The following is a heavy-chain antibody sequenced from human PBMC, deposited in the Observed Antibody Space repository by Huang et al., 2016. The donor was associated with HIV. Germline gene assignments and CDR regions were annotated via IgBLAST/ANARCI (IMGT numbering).Heavy chain of an antibody. Sequence: QVQLVQSGAEVKKPGASVKVSCKASGYTFTSYYMHWVRQAPGQGLEWMRIINPSGGSTSYAQKFQGRVTMTRDTSTSTVYMELSSLRSEDTAVYYCASLSPVTTDAFDIWGQGTMVTVSS. CDR2: INPSGGST. D-gene: IGHD4-4*01. J-gene: IGHJ3*02. CDR1: GYTFTSYY. CDR3: ASLSPVTTDAFDI. V-gene: IGHV1-46*01.